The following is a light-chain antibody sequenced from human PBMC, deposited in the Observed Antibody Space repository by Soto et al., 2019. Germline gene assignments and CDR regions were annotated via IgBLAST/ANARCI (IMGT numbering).Light chain of an antibody. CDR1: QNISSN. CDR3: QQYNTWPPYA. V-gene: IGKV3-15*01. CDR2: HTS. J-gene: IGKJ2*01. Sequence: ETVMTQSPATLSVSPGERATLSCRASQNISSNLAWYQQKRGQPPRLLIYHTSTRVTGVPARFSGSGSGTEFTLTISILQSEDFAVYYCQQYNTWPPYAFGQGTKLEI.